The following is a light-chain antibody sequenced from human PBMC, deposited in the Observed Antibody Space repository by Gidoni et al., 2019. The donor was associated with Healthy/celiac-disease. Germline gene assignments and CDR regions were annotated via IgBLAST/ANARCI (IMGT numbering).Light chain of an antibody. CDR2: LGS. Sequence: DIVMNQSLLSLPVTPGEQASISCRTSQSLLHSNGYNYLDWYLQKPGQSPQLLIYLGSNRASGVPDRFIGSVSGTDFTLKISRVEAEDFVVYYCMQALQTLFTFGPGTKVDIK. CDR3: MQALQTLFT. V-gene: IGKV2-28*01. J-gene: IGKJ3*01. CDR1: QSLLHSNGYNY.